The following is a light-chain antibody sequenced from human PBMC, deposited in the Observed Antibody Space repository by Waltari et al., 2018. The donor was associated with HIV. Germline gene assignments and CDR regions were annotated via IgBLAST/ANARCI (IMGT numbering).Light chain of an antibody. CDR2: EVT. CDR3: CSYTGSGVL. Sequence: QSALTQPAPVSGSLGQSITISCTGTSSAVGASNLYSWYQQHPGNTPKLMIFEVTKRPSGLSDRVSGSRSGNTASLTISGLQAEDEGDYYCCSYTGSGVLFGGGTKLTVL. J-gene: IGLJ3*02. CDR1: SSAVGASNL. V-gene: IGLV2-23*02.